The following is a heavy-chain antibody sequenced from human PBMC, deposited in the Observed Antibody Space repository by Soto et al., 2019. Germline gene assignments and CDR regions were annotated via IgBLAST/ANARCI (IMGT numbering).Heavy chain of an antibody. CDR1: GGSVSGYY. D-gene: IGHD3-10*01. V-gene: IGHV4-34*01. CDR2: INHSGST. J-gene: IGHJ4*02. Sequence: SETLSLTCAVYGGSVSGYYWSWIRQPPGKGLEWIGEINHSGSTNYNPSLKSRVTISVDTSKNQFSLKLSSVTAADTAVYYCARGSEGYDSGSGSFGYWGQGSQVTVSS. CDR3: ARGSEGYDSGSGSFGY.